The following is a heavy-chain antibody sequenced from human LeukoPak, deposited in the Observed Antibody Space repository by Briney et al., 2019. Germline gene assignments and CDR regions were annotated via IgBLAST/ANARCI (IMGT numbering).Heavy chain of an antibody. Sequence: GASVKVSCKASGGTFSSYAISWVRQAPGQGLEWVGRIIPILGIANYAQKFQGRVTITADKSTSTAYMELSSLRSEDTAVYYCARERQQLGYYYYYYGMDVWGQGTTVTVSS. CDR2: IIPILGIA. CDR3: ARERQQLGYYYYYYGMDV. D-gene: IGHD6-13*01. CDR1: GGTFSSYA. V-gene: IGHV1-69*04. J-gene: IGHJ6*02.